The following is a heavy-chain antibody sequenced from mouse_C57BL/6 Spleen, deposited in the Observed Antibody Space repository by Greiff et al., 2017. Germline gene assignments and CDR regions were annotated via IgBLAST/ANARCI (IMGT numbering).Heavy chain of an antibody. CDR2: FYPGSGSI. D-gene: IGHD1-1*01. V-gene: IGHV1-62-2*01. J-gene: IGHJ1*03. CDR1: GYTFTEYT. Sequence: LVESGAELVKPGASVKLSCKASGYTFTEYTIHWVKQRSGQGLEWIGWFYPGSGSIKYNEKFKDKATLTADKSSSTVYMELSRLTSEDAAVYFCARHEEDYDGSSDGYFDVWGTGTTVTVSS. CDR3: ARHEEDYDGSSDGYFDV.